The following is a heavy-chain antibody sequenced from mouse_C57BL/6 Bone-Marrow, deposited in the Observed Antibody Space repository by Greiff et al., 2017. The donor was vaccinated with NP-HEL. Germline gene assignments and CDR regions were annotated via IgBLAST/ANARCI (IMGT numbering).Heavy chain of an antibody. J-gene: IGHJ2*01. Sequence: PVVASVAALVRPGSSVPLSCPASGFNITNTYLHWVKQRPEQGLEWIGRIDPANGNTKYAPKFQGKATITADTSSNTAYLQLSSLTSEDTAIYYCAWEEGYGYHDYWGQGTTLTVSS. CDR3: AWEEGYGYHDY. V-gene: IGHV14-3*01. CDR1: GFNITNTY. CDR2: IDPANGNT. D-gene: IGHD2-2*01.